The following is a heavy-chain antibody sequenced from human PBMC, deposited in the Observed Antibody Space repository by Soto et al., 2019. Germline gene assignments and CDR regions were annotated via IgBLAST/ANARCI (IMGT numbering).Heavy chain of an antibody. CDR2: TYYRSKWYN. J-gene: IGHJ5*02. CDR3: ARDLRITMVRGVIINANPPYNWFDP. D-gene: IGHD3-10*01. CDR1: VDSVSSNSAA. V-gene: IGHV6-1*01. Sequence: PSQTLSLTCAISVDSVSSNSAAWNWIRQSPSRGLEWLGRTYYRSKWYNDYAVSVKSRITINPETSKNKFSLQLNSVTPEDTAVYYCARDLRITMVRGVIINANPPYNWFDPWGQGTLVNVSS.